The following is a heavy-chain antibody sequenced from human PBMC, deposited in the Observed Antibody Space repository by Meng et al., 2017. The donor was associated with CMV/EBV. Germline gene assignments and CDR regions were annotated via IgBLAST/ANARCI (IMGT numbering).Heavy chain of an antibody. V-gene: IGHV3-30-3*01. CDR2: ISYDGSNK. Sequence: GESLKISCAASGLTFSSYATHWVRQAPGKGLEWVAVISYDGSNKYYADSVKGRFTISRDNSKNTLYLQMNSLRAEDTAVYYCARDGARYCSSTSCYLNYYYGMDVWGQGTTVTVSS. D-gene: IGHD2-2*01. J-gene: IGHJ6*02. CDR3: ARDGARYCSSTSCYLNYYYGMDV. CDR1: GLTFSSYA.